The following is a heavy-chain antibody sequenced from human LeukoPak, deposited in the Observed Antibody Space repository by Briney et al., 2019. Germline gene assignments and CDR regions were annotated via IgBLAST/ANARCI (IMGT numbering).Heavy chain of an antibody. CDR2: IIPIFGIP. J-gene: IGHJ4*02. CDR3: ASFGLYCGGDCYSERNY. V-gene: IGHV1-69*04. Sequence: GASVKVSCKASGGTFSSYAISWVRQAPGQGLEWMGRIIPIFGIPNYAQKFQGRVTITADKSTSTAYMELSSLRSEDTAVYYCASFGLYCGGDCYSERNYWGQGTLVTVSS. CDR1: GGTFSSYA. D-gene: IGHD2-21*02.